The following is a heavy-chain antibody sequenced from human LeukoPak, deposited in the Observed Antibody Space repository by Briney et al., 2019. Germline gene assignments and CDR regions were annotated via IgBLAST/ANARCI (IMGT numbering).Heavy chain of an antibody. Sequence: PGGSLRLSCAASRFTFSNYAMSWVRQAPGKGLEWVSAISGGGGGTYYADSVKGRFTIARDNSKNRLYLQMNSLRAEDTAVYYCAKDGSSSPYYFDQWGQGTLVTVSS. J-gene: IGHJ4*02. CDR3: AKDGSSSPYYFDQ. CDR2: ISGGGGGT. CDR1: RFTFSNYA. V-gene: IGHV3-23*01. D-gene: IGHD6-19*01.